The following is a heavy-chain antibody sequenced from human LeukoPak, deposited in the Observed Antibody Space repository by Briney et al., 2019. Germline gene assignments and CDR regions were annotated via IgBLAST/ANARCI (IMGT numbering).Heavy chain of an antibody. Sequence: SQTLSLTCAISGDSVSSNSAAWNWIRQSPSRGLEWLGRTYYRSKWYNDYAVSVKSRITINPDTSKNHFSLQLNSVTPEDTAVYYCARGTRYSSGWTFDYWGQGTLVTVSS. CDR1: GDSVSSNSAA. J-gene: IGHJ4*02. CDR3: ARGTRYSSGWTFDY. CDR2: TYYRSKWYN. D-gene: IGHD6-19*01. V-gene: IGHV6-1*01.